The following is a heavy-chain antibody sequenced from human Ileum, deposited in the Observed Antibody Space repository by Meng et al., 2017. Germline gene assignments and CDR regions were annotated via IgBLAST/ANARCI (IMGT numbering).Heavy chain of an antibody. V-gene: IGHV4-4*08. CDR2: IFANGGP. D-gene: IGHD3-16*01. J-gene: IGHJ4*02. Sequence: ESCPRVLKPLETLSYPCTVTRVSITTDYWNWVRQTPWKGLVWIGNIFANGGPKYTPSLKRRVTMSLDTSTKPFYTNLASVTAAYTAVYYCSISVWGSAVPDWGQGTLVTVSS. CDR3: SISVWGSAVPD. CDR1: RVSITTDY.